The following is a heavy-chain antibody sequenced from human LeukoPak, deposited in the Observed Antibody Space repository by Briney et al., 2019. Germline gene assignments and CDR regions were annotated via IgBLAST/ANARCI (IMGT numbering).Heavy chain of an antibody. J-gene: IGHJ4*02. CDR3: ARDRVRVEFDY. CDR2: ISHDGNTK. Sequence: PGGSLRLSCAASGFSFSSHGMHWVRQAPGKGLEWVAVISHDGNTKYYADSVKGRFTISRDNSKNTLYLQMNSLRAEDTAVYYCARDRVRVEFDYWGQGTLVTVSS. D-gene: IGHD3-10*01. CDR1: GFSFSSHG. V-gene: IGHV3-30*03.